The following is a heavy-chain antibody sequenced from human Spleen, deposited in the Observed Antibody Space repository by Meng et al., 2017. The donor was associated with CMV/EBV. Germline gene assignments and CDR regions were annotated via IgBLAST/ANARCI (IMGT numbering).Heavy chain of an antibody. J-gene: IGHJ6*02. V-gene: IGHV3-48*01. D-gene: IGHD2-15*01. Sequence: GGSLRLSCAASGFTFSSYSMNWVRQAPGKGLEWVSYISSSSSTIYYADSVKGRFTISRDDSKNRLYLQMHSLRAEDTAVYYCAKARNRFVVYYYYGMDVWGQGTTVTVSS. CDR1: GFTFSSYS. CDR3: AKARNRFVVYYYYGMDV. CDR2: ISSSSSTI.